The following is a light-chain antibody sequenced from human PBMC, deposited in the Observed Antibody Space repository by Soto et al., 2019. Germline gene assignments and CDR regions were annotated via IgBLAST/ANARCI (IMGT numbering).Light chain of an antibody. CDR1: SSDIGSYDL. J-gene: IGLJ1*01. V-gene: IGLV2-23*02. CDR3: CSFADFTYV. CDR2: EVT. Sequence: QSVLTQPASVSGYPGQSITISCTGTSSDIGSYDLVSWYQQHPGTAPKLIIYEVTKRPSGVSTRFSGSKSGNTASLTISGLQAVDEADYYCCSFADFTYVFGTGTKVTVL.